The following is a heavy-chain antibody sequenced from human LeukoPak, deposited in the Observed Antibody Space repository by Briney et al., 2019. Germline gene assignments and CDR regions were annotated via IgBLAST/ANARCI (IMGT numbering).Heavy chain of an antibody. CDR3: ARGPTNGQAVDY. CDR2: ITSSGTYI. J-gene: IGHJ4*02. V-gene: IGHV3-21*01. Sequence: GGSLRLSCAASGFTFSNYNMNWVRQAPGKAMDWVSSITSSGTYIFYADSVKGRFTISRDNAKNSLYLQMDSLRAEDTAVYYCARGPTNGQAVDYWGQGTLVSVSS. CDR1: GFTFSNYN. D-gene: IGHD2-8*01.